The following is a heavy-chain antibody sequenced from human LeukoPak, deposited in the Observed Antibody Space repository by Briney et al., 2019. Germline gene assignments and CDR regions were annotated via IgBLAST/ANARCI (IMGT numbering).Heavy chain of an antibody. CDR1: GFTVSNNY. D-gene: IGHD1-7*01. CDR3: AREELRSLLGY. CDR2: IYSGGTT. V-gene: IGHV3-53*01. J-gene: IGHJ4*02. Sequence: GGSLRLSCAASGFTVSNNYMSWVRQAPGKGLEWVSVIYSGGTTYYADFVRGRFTISRDNAKNSLYLQMNSLRAEDTAVYYCAREELRSLLGYWGQGTLVTVSS.